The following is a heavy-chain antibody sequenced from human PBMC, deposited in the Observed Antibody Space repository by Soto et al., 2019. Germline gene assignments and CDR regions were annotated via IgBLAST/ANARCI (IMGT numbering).Heavy chain of an antibody. V-gene: IGHV3-33*01. CDR2: IWYDGSNK. D-gene: IGHD4-17*01. CDR3: ARGTLGTVTTHNLFDY. Sequence: QSGGSLRLSCAASGFTFSSYGMHWVRQAPGKGLEWVAVIWYDGSNKYYADSVKGRFTISRDNSKNTLYLQMNSLRAEDTAVYYCARGTLGTVTTHNLFDYWGQGTLVTVSS. CDR1: GFTFSSYG. J-gene: IGHJ4*02.